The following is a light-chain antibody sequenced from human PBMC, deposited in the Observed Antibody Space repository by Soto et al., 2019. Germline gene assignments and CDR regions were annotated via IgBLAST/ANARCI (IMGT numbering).Light chain of an antibody. Sequence: EIVLTQSPGTLSLSPGERATLSCRATQSVSVNYLAWYQQKPGQAPRLLIYGASSRATGIPDRFSGSGSGTDFTLTITRLEPEDFAVYYCQQYGSSRRTFGQGTKVEVK. J-gene: IGKJ1*01. CDR2: GAS. CDR3: QQYGSSRRT. CDR1: QSVSVNY. V-gene: IGKV3-20*01.